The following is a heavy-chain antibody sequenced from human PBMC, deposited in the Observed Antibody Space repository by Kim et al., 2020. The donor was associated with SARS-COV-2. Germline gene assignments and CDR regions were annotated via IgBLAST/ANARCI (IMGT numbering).Heavy chain of an antibody. CDR1: RFSLSDHD. D-gene: IGHD6-19*01. CDR3: CRGYSGGPLYAFDI. J-gene: IGHJ3*02. V-gene: IGHV3-72*01. CDR2: SGNKASSHAT. Sequence: GGSLRLSCVTSRFSLSDHDIDWVRQGPGKGLEWVGRSGNKASSHATEYAASVRDRFIISRDDSRNSLYLQMNSLKTEDTAVYFCCRGYSGGPLYAFDIWGQGTGVTVSS.